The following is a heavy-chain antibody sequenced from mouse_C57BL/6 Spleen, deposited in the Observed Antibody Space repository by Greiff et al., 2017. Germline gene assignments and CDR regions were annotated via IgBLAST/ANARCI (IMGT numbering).Heavy chain of an antibody. V-gene: IGHV1-63*01. CDR1: GYTFTNYW. CDR3: ARKGERNAKNY. Sequence: VQLQQSGAELVRPGTSVKMSCKASGYTFTNYWIGWAKQRPGHGLEWIGDIYPGGGYTNYNEKFKGKDTLTADKSSSTAYMQFSSLTSEDSAIYYCARKGERNAKNYWGQGTSVTVSS. CDR2: IYPGGGYT. J-gene: IGHJ4*01.